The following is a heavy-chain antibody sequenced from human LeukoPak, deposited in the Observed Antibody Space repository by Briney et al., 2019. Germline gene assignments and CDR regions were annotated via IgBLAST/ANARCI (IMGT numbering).Heavy chain of an antibody. D-gene: IGHD3-10*01. Sequence: SETLSLTCAVYGGSFSGYYWSWIRLPPGKGLEWIGEINHSGSTNYNPSLKSRVTISVDTSKNQFSLKLSSVTAADTAVYYCATMVRGVNFDYWGQGTLVTVSS. J-gene: IGHJ4*02. CDR2: INHSGST. CDR3: ATMVRGVNFDY. CDR1: GGSFSGYY. V-gene: IGHV4-34*01.